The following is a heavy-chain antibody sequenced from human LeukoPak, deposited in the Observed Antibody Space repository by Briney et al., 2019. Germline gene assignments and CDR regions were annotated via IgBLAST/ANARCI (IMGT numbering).Heavy chain of an antibody. D-gene: IGHD3-16*01. J-gene: IGHJ4*02. V-gene: IGHV3-23*01. CDR3: AKQQPGERYYFDY. CDR2: LGGRGDT. CDR1: GFTFSSSA. Sequence: PGGTLRLSCEASGFTFSSSAMGWVRQAPGKGLEWVSTLGGRGDTYYADSVKGRFTISRDSSKNTLYLRMNSLRAEDTAVYFCAKQQPGERYYFDYWGQGTLVTVSS.